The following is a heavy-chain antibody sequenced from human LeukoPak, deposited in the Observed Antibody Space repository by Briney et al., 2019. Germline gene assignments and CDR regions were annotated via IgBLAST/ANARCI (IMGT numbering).Heavy chain of an antibody. CDR1: GGSFSGYY. D-gene: IGHD2-2*01. CDR3: ASYAKDIVVLPAASIYWYFDL. Sequence: PSETLSLTCAVYGGSFSGYYWSWIRQPPGKGLEWIGEINHSGSTNYNPSLKSRVTISVETSKNQFSLKLSSVTAADTAVYYCASYAKDIVVLPAASIYWYFDLWGRGTLVTVSS. V-gene: IGHV4-34*01. CDR2: INHSGST. J-gene: IGHJ2*01.